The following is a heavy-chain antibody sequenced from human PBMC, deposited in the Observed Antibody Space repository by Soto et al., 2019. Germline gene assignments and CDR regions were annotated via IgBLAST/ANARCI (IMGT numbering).Heavy chain of an antibody. CDR2: INTSGNT. D-gene: IGHD1-7*01. CDR1: GGSITSYR. J-gene: IGHJ4*02. CDR3: ARESGDNWDYEAY. V-gene: IGHV4-4*07. Sequence: QVQLQESGPGLVRPLETLSLTCKVSGGSITSYRWSWIRQSAGKGLEWIGRINTSGNTHYNPSLRSRGTVSIDTSQNQFFLTVTSVTAADSAVYYCARESGDNWDYEAYWGQGTPVTVSS.